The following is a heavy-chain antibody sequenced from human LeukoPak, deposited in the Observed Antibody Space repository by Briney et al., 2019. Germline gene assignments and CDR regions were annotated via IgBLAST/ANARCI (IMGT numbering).Heavy chain of an antibody. CDR1: GYTFTSYD. J-gene: IGHJ6*02. CDR3: ARVKVMTIFGVVIPLNYGMDV. Sequence: GASVKVSCKASGYTFTSYDINWVRQATGQGLEWMGWMNPNSGNTGYAQKLQGRVTMTRNTSISTAYMELSSLRSEDTAVYYCARVKVMTIFGVVIPLNYGMDVWGQGTTVTVSS. CDR2: MNPNSGNT. V-gene: IGHV1-8*01. D-gene: IGHD3-3*01.